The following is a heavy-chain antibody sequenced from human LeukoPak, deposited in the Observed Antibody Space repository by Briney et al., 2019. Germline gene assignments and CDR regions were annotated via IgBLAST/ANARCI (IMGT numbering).Heavy chain of an antibody. CDR3: ARDSYDSSSSVYYYYGMDV. CDR2: ISSSSSYI. Sequence: PGGSLRLSCAASGFTFSSYSMNWVRQAPGKGLEWVSSISSSSSYIYYADSVKGRFTISRDNAKNSLYLQMNSLRAEDTAVYYCARDSYDSSSSVYYYYGMDVWGQGTTVTVSS. V-gene: IGHV3-21*01. D-gene: IGHD6-6*01. CDR1: GFTFSSYS. J-gene: IGHJ6*02.